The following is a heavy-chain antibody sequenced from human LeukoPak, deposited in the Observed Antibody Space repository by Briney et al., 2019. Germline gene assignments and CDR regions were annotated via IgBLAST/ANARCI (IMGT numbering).Heavy chain of an antibody. Sequence: SETLSLTCTVSGGSISPYYWSWIRQPPGKGLEWMGYIYYTGSTNYNPPLKSRVSISLDTSKNQFSLRLSSVTAADTAVYYCASNYYDSSGYYWYFDLWGRGTLVAVSS. CDR2: IYYTGST. J-gene: IGHJ2*01. CDR1: GGSISPYY. D-gene: IGHD3-22*01. CDR3: ASNYYDSSGYYWYFDL. V-gene: IGHV4-59*08.